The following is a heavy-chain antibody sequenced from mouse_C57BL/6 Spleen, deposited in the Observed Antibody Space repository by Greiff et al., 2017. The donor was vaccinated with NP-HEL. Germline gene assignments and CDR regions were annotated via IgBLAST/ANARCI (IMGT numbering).Heavy chain of an antibody. CDR3: ASLYDRAPYYAMDY. Sequence: EVMLVESGGGLVKPGGSLKLSCAASGFTFSSYAMSWVRQTPEKRLEWVATISDGGRYTYYPDNVKGRFTISRDNAKNNLYLQMSHLKSEDTAMYYCASLYDRAPYYAMDYWGQGTSVTVSS. D-gene: IGHD2-12*01. CDR1: GFTFSSYA. CDR2: ISDGGRYT. V-gene: IGHV5-4*03. J-gene: IGHJ4*01.